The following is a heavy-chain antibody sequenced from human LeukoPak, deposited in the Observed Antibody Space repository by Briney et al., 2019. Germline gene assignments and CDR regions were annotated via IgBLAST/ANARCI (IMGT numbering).Heavy chain of an antibody. CDR2: IYYSGST. CDR3: ARDRYNYDSSGSRWFDP. CDR1: GGSFSGYY. Sequence: PSETLSLTCAVYGGSFSGYYWSWIRQPPRKGLEWIGYIYYSGSTNYNPSLKSRVTISVDTSKNQFSLKLRSVTAADTAVYYCARDRYNYDSSGSRWFDPWGQGTLVTVSS. V-gene: IGHV4-59*01. J-gene: IGHJ5*02. D-gene: IGHD3-22*01.